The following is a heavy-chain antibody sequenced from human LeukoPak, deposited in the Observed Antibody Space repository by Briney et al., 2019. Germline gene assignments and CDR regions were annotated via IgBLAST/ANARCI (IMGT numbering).Heavy chain of an antibody. D-gene: IGHD3-22*01. CDR1: GFTFSSYS. CDR3: ARSVGSGYYPYDY. Sequence: GGSLRLSCAASGFTFSSYSMNWVRQAPGKGLEWVANIKQDGSEKYYVDSVKGRFTISRDNAKNSLYLQMNSLRSEDTAVYYCARSVGSGYYPYDYWGQGTLVTVSS. CDR2: IKQDGSEK. J-gene: IGHJ4*02. V-gene: IGHV3-7*03.